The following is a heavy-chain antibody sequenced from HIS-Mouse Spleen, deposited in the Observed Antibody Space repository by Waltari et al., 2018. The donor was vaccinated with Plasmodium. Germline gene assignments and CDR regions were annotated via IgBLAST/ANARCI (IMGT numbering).Heavy chain of an antibody. V-gene: IGHV3-23*01. CDR3: AKDQVGASDY. Sequence: EVQLLESGGGLVQPGGALRLSCAASGFPFSSYAMIWVRQAPGKGLEWVSAISGSGGSTYYADSVKGRFTISRDNSKNTLYLQMNSLRAEDTAVYYCAKDQVGASDYWGQGTLVTVSS. CDR1: GFPFSSYA. J-gene: IGHJ4*02. CDR2: ISGSGGST. D-gene: IGHD1-26*01.